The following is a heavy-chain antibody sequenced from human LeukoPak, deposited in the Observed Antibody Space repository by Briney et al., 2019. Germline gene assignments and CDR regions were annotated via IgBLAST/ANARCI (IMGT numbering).Heavy chain of an antibody. D-gene: IGHD5-24*01. Sequence: ASVKVSCKASGYTFTGYYMHWVRQAPGQGLEWMGWINPNSGGTNYAQKFQGRVNMTRDTSISTAYMELSRLRSDDTAVYYCARAQGWLHPILDYWGQGTLVTVSS. CDR3: ARAQGWLHPILDY. CDR1: GYTFTGYY. J-gene: IGHJ4*02. CDR2: INPNSGGT. V-gene: IGHV1-2*02.